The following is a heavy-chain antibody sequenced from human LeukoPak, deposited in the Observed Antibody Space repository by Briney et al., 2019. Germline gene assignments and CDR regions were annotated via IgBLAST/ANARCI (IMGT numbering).Heavy chain of an antibody. D-gene: IGHD5-18*01. V-gene: IGHV3-21*01. CDR2: ISSSSSYI. J-gene: IGHJ4*02. CDR1: GSTFSSYS. CDR3: ARGGTAMGFDY. Sequence: GGSLRLSCAASGSTFSSYSMNWVRQAPGKGLEWVSSISSSSSYIYYADSAKGRFTISRDNAKNSLYLQMNSLRAEDTAVYYCARGGTAMGFDYWGQGTLVTVSS.